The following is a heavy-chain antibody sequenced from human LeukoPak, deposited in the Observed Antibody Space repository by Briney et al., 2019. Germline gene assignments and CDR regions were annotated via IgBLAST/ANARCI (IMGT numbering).Heavy chain of an antibody. Sequence: SQTLSLTCSVSGGSISSGRYYWSWIRQPAGKGLEWIGRIYSSGATNYNPSLKDRITISLDTSENQFSLKLRSVTAADTAVYYCARVGSGSYEDAFDIWGQGTMVTVSS. CDR2: IYSSGAT. D-gene: IGHD1-26*01. CDR3: ARVGSGSYEDAFDI. V-gene: IGHV4-61*02. J-gene: IGHJ3*02. CDR1: GGSISSGRYY.